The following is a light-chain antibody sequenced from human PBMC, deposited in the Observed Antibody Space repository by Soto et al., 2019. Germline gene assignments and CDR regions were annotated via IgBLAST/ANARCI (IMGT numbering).Light chain of an antibody. V-gene: IGLV1-51*01. CDR2: DND. Sequence: QSVLTQPPSVSAAPGQKVTISCSGSSSNIGNNYVSWYQQIPGTAPQLLIYDNDERPSGIPDRFSASKSGASATLGITGLQTGDEADYYCGTWDTSLSAVVFGGGTKVTVL. J-gene: IGLJ2*01. CDR1: SSNIGNNY. CDR3: GTWDTSLSAVV.